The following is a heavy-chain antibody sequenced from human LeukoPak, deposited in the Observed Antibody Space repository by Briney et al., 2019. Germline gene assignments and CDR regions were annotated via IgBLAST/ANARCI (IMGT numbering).Heavy chain of an antibody. CDR3: TTGDSEDLDY. CDR2: ISGSGDSR. CDR1: GFTFSSYA. V-gene: IGHV3-23*01. Sequence: GGSLRLSCAASGFTFSSYAMSWVRQAPGKGLEWVSGISGSGDSRYYADSVKGRFTISRDNSKNTLYLQMNSLKTEDTAVYYCTTGDSEDLDYWGQGTLVTVSS. J-gene: IGHJ4*02. D-gene: IGHD5-18*01.